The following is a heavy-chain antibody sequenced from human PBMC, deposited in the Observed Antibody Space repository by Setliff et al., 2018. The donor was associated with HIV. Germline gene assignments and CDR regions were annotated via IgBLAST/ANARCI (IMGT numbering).Heavy chain of an antibody. CDR2: VYHTGST. CDR1: GYSMSSGYY. V-gene: IGHV4-38-2*01. D-gene: IGHD3-10*01. Sequence: SETLSLTCGVSGYSMSSGYYWGWIRQPPGKGLEWIGNVYHTGSTYYNPSLKSRVTISVDTSKNQFSLKLSSVIAADTAVYYCARHAAGSDYFTRFDYWGQGTLVTVSS. CDR3: ARHAAGSDYFTRFDY. J-gene: IGHJ4*02.